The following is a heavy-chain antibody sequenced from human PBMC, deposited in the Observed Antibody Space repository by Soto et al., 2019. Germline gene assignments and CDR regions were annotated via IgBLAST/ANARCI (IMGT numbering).Heavy chain of an antibody. CDR3: AKLLVGATPRNDFDS. V-gene: IGHV4-39*01. J-gene: IGHJ4*02. CDR2: IYSNGGT. D-gene: IGHD1-26*01. CDR1: GASINSNDFF. Sequence: SETLSLTCSVSGASINSNDFFWGWIRQPAGRGLEWIGSIYSNGGTYYNPSLKSRVFISIDKPKNQFSLNVKSVTAADTDVYYCAKLLVGATPRNDFDSWGQGTLVTVSS.